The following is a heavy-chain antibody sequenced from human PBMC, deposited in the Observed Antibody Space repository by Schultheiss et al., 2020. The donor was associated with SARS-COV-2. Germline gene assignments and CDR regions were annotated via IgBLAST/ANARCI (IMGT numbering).Heavy chain of an antibody. CDR1: GDSIGTYY. CDR2: IYHSWST. Sequence: SQTLSLTCSVSGDSIGTYYWNWVRQSPGKGLEWIGSIYHSWSTYYNPSLKSRVTIPVDTSKNQFSLKLSSVTAADTAVYYCARGRDTAMDEINWFDPWGQGTQVTVSS. D-gene: IGHD5-18*01. V-gene: IGHV4-59*01. J-gene: IGHJ5*02. CDR3: ARGRDTAMDEINWFDP.